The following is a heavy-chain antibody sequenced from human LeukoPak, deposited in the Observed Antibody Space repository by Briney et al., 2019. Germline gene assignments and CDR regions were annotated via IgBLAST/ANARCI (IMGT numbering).Heavy chain of an antibody. J-gene: IGHJ2*01. CDR3: ARQGVVPNKAGWYFDL. CDR2: FYYTGTI. CDR1: GGSMSSTDHF. Sequence: SETLSLTCIVSGGSMSSTDHFWGWIRQPPGKGLEWIGSFYYTGTIFYSPSLESRGTISIDTSKNQFSRKIRSVTAADTAVYYCARQGVVPNKAGWYFDLWGRGALVTVSS. D-gene: IGHD3-10*01. V-gene: IGHV4-39*01.